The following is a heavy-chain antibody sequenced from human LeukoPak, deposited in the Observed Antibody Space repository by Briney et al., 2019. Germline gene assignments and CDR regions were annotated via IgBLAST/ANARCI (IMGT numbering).Heavy chain of an antibody. CDR2: MQEEGSEK. CDR1: EITFREYW. CDR3: ARAAARDSDITAYRPFDI. D-gene: IGHD3-22*01. J-gene: IGHJ3*02. V-gene: IGHV3-7*01. Sequence: PGGSLRLSCAAAEITFREYWMSWIRQAPGKGLEWVARMQEEGSEKYYTDSVNGRFTISRDNANTSLYLQMNSLIVQDTAVYYCARAAARDSDITAYRPFDIWGQGTMVTVSS.